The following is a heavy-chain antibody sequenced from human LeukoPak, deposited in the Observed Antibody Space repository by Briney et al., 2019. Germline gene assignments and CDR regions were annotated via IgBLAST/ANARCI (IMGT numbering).Heavy chain of an antibody. Sequence: ASVKVSCKASGYTFTGYYMHWVRQAPGQGLEWMGWINPNSGGTNYAQKFQGRVTMTRDTSISTAYMELSRLRSDDTAVYYCARGGLDTAMVMYCYYYYMDVWGKGTTVTVSS. J-gene: IGHJ6*03. D-gene: IGHD5-18*01. V-gene: IGHV1-2*02. CDR1: GYTFTGYY. CDR2: INPNSGGT. CDR3: ARGGLDTAMVMYCYYYYMDV.